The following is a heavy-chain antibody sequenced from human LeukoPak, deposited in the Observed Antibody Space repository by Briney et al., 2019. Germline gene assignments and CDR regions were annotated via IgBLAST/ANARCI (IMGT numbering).Heavy chain of an antibody. CDR2: IYYSGST. J-gene: IGHJ4*02. V-gene: IGHV4-59*08. Sequence: PSETLSLTCTVSGGSISSYYWSWIRQPPGKGLEWIGYIYYSGSTNYNPSLKSRVTISVDTSKNQFSLKLSSVTAADTAVYYCARGPEDYYGSGSYYDYWGQGTLVTVSS. CDR3: ARGPEDYYGSGSYYDY. CDR1: GGSISSYY. D-gene: IGHD3-10*01.